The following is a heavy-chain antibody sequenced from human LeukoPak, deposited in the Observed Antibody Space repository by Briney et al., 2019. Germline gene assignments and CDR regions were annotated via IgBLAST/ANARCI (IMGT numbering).Heavy chain of an antibody. D-gene: IGHD5-12*01. Sequence: SVKVSCMASGGTFSSYAISWVRQAPGQGLEWMGGIIPIFGTANYAQKFQGGVTITADESTSTAYMELSSLRSEDTAVYYCARGGWLTPARGLGFDYWGQGTLVTVSS. V-gene: IGHV1-69*13. J-gene: IGHJ4*02. CDR3: ARGGWLTPARGLGFDY. CDR2: IIPIFGTA. CDR1: GGTFSSYA.